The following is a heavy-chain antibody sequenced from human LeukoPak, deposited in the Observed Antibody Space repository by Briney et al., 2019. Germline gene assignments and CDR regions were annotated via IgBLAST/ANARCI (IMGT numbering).Heavy chain of an antibody. CDR2: ISSSGSTI. J-gene: IGHJ5*02. CDR1: GFTFSSYE. D-gene: IGHD2-2*01. CDR3: AVSGEIVVAPAADRRIDP. Sequence: GGSLRLSCAASGFTFSSYEMNWVRQAPGKGLEWVSYISSSGSTIYYADSVKGRFTISRDNAKNSLYLQMNSLRAEDTAVYYCAVSGEIVVAPAADRRIDPWGQGTLVTVSS. V-gene: IGHV3-48*03.